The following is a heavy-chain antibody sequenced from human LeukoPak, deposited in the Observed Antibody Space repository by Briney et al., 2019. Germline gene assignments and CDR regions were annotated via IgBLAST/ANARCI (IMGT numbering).Heavy chain of an antibody. CDR3: AKVSGDYGDFPPLEY. CDR1: VFTFSSYG. J-gene: IGHJ4*02. Sequence: GGSLRLSCATSVFTFSSYGMHWVRQAPGKGLEWVAVISYDGSNKYYADSVKGRFTISRDNSKNTLYLQMNSLRAEDTAVYYCAKVSGDYGDFPPLEYWGQGTLVTVSS. D-gene: IGHD4-17*01. CDR2: ISYDGSNK. V-gene: IGHV3-30*18.